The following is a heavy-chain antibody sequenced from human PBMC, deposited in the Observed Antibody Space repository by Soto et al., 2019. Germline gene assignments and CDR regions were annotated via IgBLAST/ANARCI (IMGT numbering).Heavy chain of an antibody. J-gene: IGHJ4*02. V-gene: IGHV3-30-3*02. D-gene: IGHD1-26*01. Sequence: PGGSLRLSCAASGFTLGSFPMHWIRQAPGKGLECGAVTSNDGSREYYSDSVKGCFTISRDNTKNTQYLQLTSLRAEAAAIYHCATEQGFYNATNRFWGQGTVVTV. CDR2: TSNDGSRE. CDR3: ATEQGFYNATNRF. CDR1: GFTLGSFP.